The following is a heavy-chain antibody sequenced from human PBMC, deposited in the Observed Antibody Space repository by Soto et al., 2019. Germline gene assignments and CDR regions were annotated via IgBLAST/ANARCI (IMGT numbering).Heavy chain of an antibody. V-gene: IGHV3-30*18. J-gene: IGHJ4*02. CDR2: LSADGSSR. D-gene: IGHD3-16*01. CDR3: AKDRNSFGYDSFVH. Sequence: LRLSCAASGFTFSSYGMHWVRQAPGKGLEWVALLSADGSSRFYADSVKGRFTISRDNSENTLYLQMNGLRNDDTAVYYCAKDRNSFGYDSFVHWGQGTLVTVSS. CDR1: GFTFSSYG.